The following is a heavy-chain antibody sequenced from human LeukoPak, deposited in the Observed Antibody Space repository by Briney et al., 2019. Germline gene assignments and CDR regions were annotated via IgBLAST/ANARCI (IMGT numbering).Heavy chain of an antibody. CDR2: INPNSGGT. CDR3: AREGSMTAAFDY. D-gene: IGHD2-21*02. J-gene: IGHJ4*02. Sequence: GASVKVSCKTSGYTFTDYYIHWVRQAPGQGLEWVGRINPNSGGTNYAQNFQGRVTLSRDTSISTAYMELSSLRSDDTAVYYCAREGSMTAAFDYWGQGTLVTVSS. V-gene: IGHV1-2*06. CDR1: GYTFTDYY.